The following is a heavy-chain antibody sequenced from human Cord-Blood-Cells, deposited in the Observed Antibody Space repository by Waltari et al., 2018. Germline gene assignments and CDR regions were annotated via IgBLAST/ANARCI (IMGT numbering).Heavy chain of an antibody. D-gene: IGHD3-9*01. V-gene: IGHV1-69*01. CDR2: IIPIFGTA. CDR1: GGTFSSYA. J-gene: IGHJ5*02. Sequence: QVQLVQSGAEVKKPGSSVKVSCTASGGTFSSYAISWVRQAPGQGLEWMGGIIPIFGTANYAQKFQGRVTITADESTSTAYMELSSLRSEDTAVYYCARRGDYDILTGYYWFDPWGQGTLVTVSS. CDR3: ARRGDYDILTGYYWFDP.